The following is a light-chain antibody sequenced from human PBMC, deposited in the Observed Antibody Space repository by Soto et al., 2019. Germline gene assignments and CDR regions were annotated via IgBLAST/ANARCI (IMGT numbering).Light chain of an antibody. CDR3: QQYTNLIT. CDR1: QSVSSY. CDR2: GAS. J-gene: IGKJ5*01. Sequence: ESVLTQSPGTLSLSPGERATLSCRASQSVSSYLGWYQQRPGQAPRLLIYGASSRATGIPDRFSGSGSGTDFTLTISILEPEDFAVYSCQQYTNLITFAQGTRLEIK. V-gene: IGKV3-20*01.